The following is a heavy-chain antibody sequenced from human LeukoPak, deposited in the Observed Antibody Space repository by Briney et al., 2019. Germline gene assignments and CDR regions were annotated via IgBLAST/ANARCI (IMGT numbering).Heavy chain of an antibody. Sequence: SGTLSLTCAVSGGSISSSNWWSWVRQPPGKGLEWIGEIYHSGSTYYNPSLKSRVTISVDTSKNQFSLKLSSVTAADTAVYYCASTLRTYNWFDPWGQGTLVTVSS. V-gene: IGHV4-4*02. CDR1: GGSISSSNW. D-gene: IGHD4-17*01. CDR3: ASTLRTYNWFDP. CDR2: IYHSGST. J-gene: IGHJ5*02.